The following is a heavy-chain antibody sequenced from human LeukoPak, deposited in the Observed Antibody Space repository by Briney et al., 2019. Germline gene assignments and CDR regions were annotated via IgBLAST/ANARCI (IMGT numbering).Heavy chain of an antibody. V-gene: IGHV4-59*11. Sequence: SETLSLTCTVSGGSLDYHYWTWIRQPPGKGLEWIGYVYFTGTTTDNPSLGGRITMSVDTSKNQFSLKLSSVTAADTAVYYCGRGVWEVDVGAQGPTVTVPS. CDR2: VYFTGTT. D-gene: IGHD3-16*01. CDR1: GGSLDYHY. CDR3: GRGVWEVDV. J-gene: IGHJ6*02.